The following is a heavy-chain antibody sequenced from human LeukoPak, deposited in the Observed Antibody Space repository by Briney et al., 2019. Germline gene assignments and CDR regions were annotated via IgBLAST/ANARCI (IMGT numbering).Heavy chain of an antibody. CDR3: ARAESGHCSGGSCYSVTWFDP. D-gene: IGHD2-15*01. CDR1: GFTFTAYY. J-gene: IGHJ5*02. V-gene: IGHV1-2*02. Sequence: GASVKVSCKASGFTFTAYYMHWVRQAPGQGLEWMGWINPNSGGTNYAQKFQGRVTMTRDTSISTAYMELSRLRSDDTAVYYCARAESGHCSGGSCYSVTWFDPWGQGTLVTVSS. CDR2: INPNSGGT.